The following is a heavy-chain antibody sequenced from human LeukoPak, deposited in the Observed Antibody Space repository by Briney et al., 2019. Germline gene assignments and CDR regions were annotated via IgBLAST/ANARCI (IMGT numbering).Heavy chain of an antibody. V-gene: IGHV4-34*01. J-gene: IGHJ4*02. D-gene: IGHD3-10*01. CDR2: INHSGST. Sequence: SETLSLTCTVSGYSISTGYYWSWIRQPPGKGLEWIGEINHSGSTNYNPSLKSRVTISVDTSKNQFSLKLSSVTAADTAVYYCARGVWGYYGSGSPHFDYWGQGTLVTVSS. CDR3: ARGVWGYYGSGSPHFDY. CDR1: GYSISTGYY.